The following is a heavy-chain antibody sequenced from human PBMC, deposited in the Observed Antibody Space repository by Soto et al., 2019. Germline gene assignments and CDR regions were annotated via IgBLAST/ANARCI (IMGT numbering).Heavy chain of an antibody. D-gene: IGHD6-19*01. Sequence: QVQLVQSGAEVRKPGSSVKVSCKASGGTFSTDAISWVRQAPGQGLEWTGGIIPMFGTPNYAQKFQGKVTIAADKSTSTVYMELSSLRSEDTAVYFCARGIRYSSGWDFDYWGQGTLVTVSS. CDR3: ARGIRYSSGWDFDY. V-gene: IGHV1-69*06. J-gene: IGHJ4*02. CDR2: IIPMFGTP. CDR1: GGTFSTDA.